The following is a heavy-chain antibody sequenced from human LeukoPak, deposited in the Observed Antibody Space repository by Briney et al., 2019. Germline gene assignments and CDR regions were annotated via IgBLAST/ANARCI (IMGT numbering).Heavy chain of an antibody. CDR1: GYTLTELS. J-gene: IGHJ4*02. Sequence: ASVKVSCKVSGYTLTELSMHWVRQAPGKGLEWMGIINPSGGSTSYAQKFQGRVTMTRDTSTSTVYMELSSLRSEDTAVYYCAREVPKPFYYDSSGYWDYWGQGTLVTVSS. CDR2: INPSGGST. V-gene: IGHV1-46*01. CDR3: AREVPKPFYYDSSGYWDY. D-gene: IGHD3-22*01.